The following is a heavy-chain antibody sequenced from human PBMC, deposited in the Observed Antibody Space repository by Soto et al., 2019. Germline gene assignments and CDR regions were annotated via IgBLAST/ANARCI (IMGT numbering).Heavy chain of an antibody. J-gene: IGHJ4*02. Sequence: PGGSLRLSCAASGFTFSSYWMHWVRQAPGKGLVWVSRINSDGSSTSYADSVKGRFTISRDYAKNTLYLQMNSLRAEDTALYYCARDLYYDSSGYYYGYYFDYWGQGTLVTVSS. CDR3: ARDLYYDSSGYYYGYYFDY. V-gene: IGHV3-74*01. CDR1: GFTFSSYW. CDR2: INSDGSST. D-gene: IGHD3-22*01.